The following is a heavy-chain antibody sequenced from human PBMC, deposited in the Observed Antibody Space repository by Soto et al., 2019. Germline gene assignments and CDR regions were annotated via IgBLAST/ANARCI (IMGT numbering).Heavy chain of an antibody. Sequence: ASVKVSCKASGYTFTGYYMHWVRQAPGQGLEWMGWINPNSGGTNYAQKFQGWVTMTRDTSISTAYMELSRLRSDDTAVYYCAREKQLVRDYYYYGMDVWGQGTTATVSS. J-gene: IGHJ6*02. D-gene: IGHD6-6*01. CDR3: AREKQLVRDYYYYGMDV. CDR1: GYTFTGYY. CDR2: INPNSGGT. V-gene: IGHV1-2*04.